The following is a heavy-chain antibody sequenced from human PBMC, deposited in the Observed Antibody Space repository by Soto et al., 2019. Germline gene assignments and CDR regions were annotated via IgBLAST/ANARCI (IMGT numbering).Heavy chain of an antibody. J-gene: IGHJ6*02. D-gene: IGHD2-2*01. CDR3: AALPAAMSYYYYDGMDV. Sequence: EVQLLESGGGLVQPGGSLSLSCAASGFTFSSYAMSWVRQAPGKGLEWVSAISGSGGSTYYADSVKGRFTISRDNSKKTLYLQMKSMRAEDTAVYYCAALPAAMSYYYYDGMDVWGQGTTVTVSS. CDR1: GFTFSSYA. V-gene: IGHV3-23*01. CDR2: ISGSGGST.